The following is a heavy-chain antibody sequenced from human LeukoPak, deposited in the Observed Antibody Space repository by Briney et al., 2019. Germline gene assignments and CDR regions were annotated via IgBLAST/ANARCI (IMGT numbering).Heavy chain of an antibody. CDR1: GFTFSSYA. CDR3: ARGSGPRDGYCSGGSCYRHRRLFDY. D-gene: IGHD2-15*01. J-gene: IGHJ4*02. CDR2: ISSSSSYI. V-gene: IGHV3-21*01. Sequence: PGGSLRLSCAASGFTFSSYAMSWVRQAPGKGLEWVSSISSSSSYIYYADSVKGRFTISRDNAKNSLYLQMNSLRAEDTAVYYCARGSGPRDGYCSGGSCYRHRRLFDYWGQGTLVTVSS.